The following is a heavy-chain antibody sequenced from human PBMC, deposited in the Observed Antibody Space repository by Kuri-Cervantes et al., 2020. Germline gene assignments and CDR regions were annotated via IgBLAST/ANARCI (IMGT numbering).Heavy chain of an antibody. D-gene: IGHD3-10*01. J-gene: IGHJ4*02. CDR1: GGSISSSGYS. Sequence: SETLSLTCAVSGGSISSSGYSWSWIRQPLGKGLEWIGYIYHSGSTYYNPSLKSRVTISVDRSKNQFSLKLSSVTAADTAVYYCARDRGSGSYYNWFDYWGQGTLVTVSS. CDR2: IYHSGST. V-gene: IGHV4-30-2*01. CDR3: ARDRGSGSYYNWFDY.